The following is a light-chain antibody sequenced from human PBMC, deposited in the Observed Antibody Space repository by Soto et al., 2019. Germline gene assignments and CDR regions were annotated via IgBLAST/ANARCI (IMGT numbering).Light chain of an antibody. V-gene: IGKV1-17*01. Sequence: DIQMTQSPSSLSASVGDRVTISCRASQGINNDLGWYQQKPGKAPKRLIYEASTLQSGVPSRFSGSGSGTEFTLTISSLQPEDFATYYRLQHNDYPRTFGGGTQV. CDR3: LQHNDYPRT. J-gene: IGKJ4*01. CDR2: EAS. CDR1: QGINND.